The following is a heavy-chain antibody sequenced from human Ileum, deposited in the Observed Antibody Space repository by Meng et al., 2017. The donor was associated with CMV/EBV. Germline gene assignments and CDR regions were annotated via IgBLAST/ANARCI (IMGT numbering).Heavy chain of an antibody. CDR2: FNHYGST. V-gene: IGHV4-34*01. CDR1: GGSFSGYY. Sequence: QVQLQGCGAGLLKPSETLSLTCAVYGGSFSGYYWSWIRQVPGKGLEWIGEFNHYGSTNYNPSLKSRVTISVDTSKNQFSLNLSSVTAADTAVYYCASGKSNLEYWGQGTLVTVSS. D-gene: IGHD4-11*01. CDR3: ASGKSNLEY. J-gene: IGHJ4*02.